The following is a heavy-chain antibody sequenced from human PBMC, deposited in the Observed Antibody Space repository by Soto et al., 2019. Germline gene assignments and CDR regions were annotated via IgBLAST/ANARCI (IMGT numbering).Heavy chain of an antibody. Sequence: SETLSLTCTVSGGSISSGGYYWSWIRQHPGKGLEWIGYIYYSGSTYYNPSLKSRVTISVDTSKNQFSLKLSSVTAADTAVYYCARARYYYGSGRYYSIVGWGAAEYYYGMDVWGQGTTVTVSS. CDR2: IYYSGST. J-gene: IGHJ6*02. CDR1: GGSISSGGYY. CDR3: ARARYYYGSGRYYSIVGWGAAEYYYGMDV. D-gene: IGHD3-10*01. V-gene: IGHV4-31*03.